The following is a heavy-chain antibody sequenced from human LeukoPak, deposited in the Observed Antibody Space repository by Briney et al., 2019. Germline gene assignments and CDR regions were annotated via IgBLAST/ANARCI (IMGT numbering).Heavy chain of an antibody. J-gene: IGHJ5*02. CDR2: IIPIFGTA. Sequence: ASVKVSCKASGYTFTSYGISWVRQAPGQGLEWMGGIIPIFGTANYAQKFQGRVTITADESTSTAYMELSSLRSEDTAVYYCARPNYGDYAFDPWGQGTLVTVSS. V-gene: IGHV1-69*13. CDR1: GYTFTSYG. CDR3: ARPNYGDYAFDP. D-gene: IGHD4-17*01.